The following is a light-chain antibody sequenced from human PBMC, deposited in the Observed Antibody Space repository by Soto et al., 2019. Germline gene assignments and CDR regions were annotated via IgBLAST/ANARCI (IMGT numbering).Light chain of an antibody. V-gene: IGKV3-20*01. CDR2: GAS. CDR1: QSISSSY. J-gene: IGKJ1*01. Sequence: EIVLTQSPGTLSLSPGERATLSCRASQSISSSYLAWFQQKPGQAPRLLIYGASNRATGIPDRFSDSGSGTDFTLTISRLEPEDFAVYYCQQYGTSSWTFGQGTKVEIK. CDR3: QQYGTSSWT.